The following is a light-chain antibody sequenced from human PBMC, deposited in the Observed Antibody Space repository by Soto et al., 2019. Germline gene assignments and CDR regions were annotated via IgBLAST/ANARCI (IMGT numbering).Light chain of an antibody. CDR2: GAS. J-gene: IGKJ1*01. CDR3: QQYGSSYPWT. CDR1: QSFSSNY. V-gene: IGKV3-20*01. Sequence: IVLTQSPGTLSLSPGERATLSCRASQSFSSNYLAWYQQKPGQAPRLLLYGASSRATGIPDRFSGSGSGTDFTLTIRRLEPEDFAVYYCQQYGSSYPWTFGQGTKVDIK.